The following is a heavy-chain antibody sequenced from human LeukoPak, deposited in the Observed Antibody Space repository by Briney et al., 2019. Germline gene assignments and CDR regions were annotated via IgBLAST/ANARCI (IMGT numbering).Heavy chain of an antibody. V-gene: IGHV3-23*01. J-gene: IGHJ4*02. CDR1: GFTFNNYA. CDR3: AKGRRTGWLQYWD. D-gene: IGHD5-24*01. Sequence: QPGGSLRLSCAASGFTFNNYAMSWVRQAPGKGLEWVSVISGSDGSTNYADSVKGRFTISRDNSKNTLYLQMNSLRAEDTAVYYCAKGRRTGWLQYWDWGQGTLVTVSS. CDR2: ISGSDGST.